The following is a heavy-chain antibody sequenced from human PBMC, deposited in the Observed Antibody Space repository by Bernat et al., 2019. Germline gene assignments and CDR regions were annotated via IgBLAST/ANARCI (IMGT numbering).Heavy chain of an antibody. Sequence: EVQLVQSGAEVNKPGESLKISCKGSGYSFTTSWIGWVLQTPGKGLEWMGIIYPSDSNTRYSPSFQGQVIISVDKSISTAYLQWSSLKASDTAIYYCAAKMSGGWYDAFDVWGHGTMVTVSS. CDR2: IYPSDSNT. CDR3: AAKMSGGWYDAFDV. V-gene: IGHV5-51*01. J-gene: IGHJ3*01. CDR1: GYSFTTSW. D-gene: IGHD6-19*01.